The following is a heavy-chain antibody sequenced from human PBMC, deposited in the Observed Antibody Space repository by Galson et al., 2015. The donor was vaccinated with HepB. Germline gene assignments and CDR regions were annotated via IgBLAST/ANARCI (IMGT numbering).Heavy chain of an antibody. Sequence: SLRLSCAASGFTVSSNYMSWVRQAPGKGLEWVSVIYSGGSTYYADSVKGRFTISRDNSKNTLHLQMNSLRAEDTAVYYCARDQSSSSNAFDIWGQGTMVTVSS. CDR3: ARDQSSSSNAFDI. J-gene: IGHJ3*02. CDR1: GFTVSSNY. D-gene: IGHD6-13*01. CDR2: IYSGGST. V-gene: IGHV3-66*01.